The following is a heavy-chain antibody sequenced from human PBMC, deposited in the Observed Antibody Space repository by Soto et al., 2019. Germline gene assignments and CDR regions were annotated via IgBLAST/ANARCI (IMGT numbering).Heavy chain of an antibody. Sequence: ASVKVSCKASGXTFTSHGIGWVRQAPGQGLEWMGWISGYSGHTNYAQKLQGRVTMTTDTSTTTAYMELRSLRSDDTAVYYCARALYCSGASCFSYYYHYMDVWGKGTTVTVSS. V-gene: IGHV1-18*01. CDR1: GXTFTSHG. J-gene: IGHJ6*03. D-gene: IGHD2-15*01. CDR3: ARALYCSGASCFSYYYHYMDV. CDR2: ISGYSGHT.